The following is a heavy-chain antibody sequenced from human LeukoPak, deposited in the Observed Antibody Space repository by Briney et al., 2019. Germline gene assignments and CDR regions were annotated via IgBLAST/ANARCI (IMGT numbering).Heavy chain of an antibody. CDR3: AKARSSSTWAGFDP. CDR2: ISGGGGST. V-gene: IGHV3-23*01. CDR1: GFTFSSYA. D-gene: IGHD6-13*01. Sequence: GGSLRLSCAASGFTFSSYAMSWVSQAPGEGLQWVSAISGGGGSTYHADSVRGRFTISRDNSKNTLYLQMNSLRAEDTAVYYCAKARSSSTWAGFDPWGQGTLVTVSS. J-gene: IGHJ5*02.